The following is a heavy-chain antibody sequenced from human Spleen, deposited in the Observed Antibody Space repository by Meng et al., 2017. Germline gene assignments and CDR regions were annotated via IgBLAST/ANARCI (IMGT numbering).Heavy chain of an antibody. CDR2: MDPNSGNT. V-gene: IGHV1-8*03. J-gene: IGHJ4*03. CDR1: GYTFTTFH. CDR3: ATTVVTATDNVFDS. D-gene: IGHD4-23*01. Sequence: ASVKVSCKASGYTFTTFHVNWVRQATGQGLEWMGWMDPNSGNTGYAQKFQGRVTLTRNTSISTAYMELTTLIADDTAVYYCATTVVTATDNVFDSWGQGTRVTVSS.